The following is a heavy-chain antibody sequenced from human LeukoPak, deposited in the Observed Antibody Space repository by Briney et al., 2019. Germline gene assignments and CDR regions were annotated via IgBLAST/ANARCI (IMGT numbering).Heavy chain of an antibody. D-gene: IGHD2-15*01. V-gene: IGHV4-39*01. J-gene: IGHJ6*03. CDR3: ARGYCSGGSCYSYYYYNYMDV. CDR2: LSYSGSP. Sequence: PSEALSLTCTVSGGSISRSNYYWRGLREPPGEALVAFGSLSYSGSPYYNPSLRSRVTIYVDTSKNQFSLKLRSVTAADTAVYYGARGYCSGGSCYSYYYYNYMDVWGKGTTVTVSS. CDR1: GGSISRSNYY.